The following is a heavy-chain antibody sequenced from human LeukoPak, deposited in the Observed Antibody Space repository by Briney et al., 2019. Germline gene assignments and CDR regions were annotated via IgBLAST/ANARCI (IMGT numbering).Heavy chain of an antibody. CDR2: ISSNGDTI. CDR3: ARPRRGGYYATES. D-gene: IGHD5-12*01. V-gene: IGHV3-11*01. J-gene: IGHJ5*02. CDR1: GFTFSDYH. Sequence: PGGSLRLSCAGSGFTFSDYHMNWIRQAPGKGLEWVSYISSNGDTIYYADSVKGRFTISRDNAQNSLYLHMSSLRAEDTAVYYCARPRRGGYYATESWGQGTLVTVSS.